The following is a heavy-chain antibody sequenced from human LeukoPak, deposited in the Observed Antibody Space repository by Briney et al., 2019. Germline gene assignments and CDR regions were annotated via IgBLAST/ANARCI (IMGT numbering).Heavy chain of an antibody. V-gene: IGHV3-33*08. CDR2: IWYDGSKN. CDR1: GFTFSSYA. J-gene: IGHJ4*02. D-gene: IGHD5-24*01. Sequence: GRSLRLSCAASGFTFSSYAMHWVRQAPGKGLEWVALIWYDGSKNYYADSVKGRFTISRDNSKNTLYLRMNSLRAEDTAVYYCARVRRDGYNLLGYWGQGTLVTVSS. CDR3: ARVRRDGYNLLGY.